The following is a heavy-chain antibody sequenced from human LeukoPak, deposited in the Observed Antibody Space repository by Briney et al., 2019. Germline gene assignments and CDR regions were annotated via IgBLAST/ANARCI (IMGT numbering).Heavy chain of an antibody. CDR2: TGFSDT. Sequence: GESLKISCQDSGYRFSNYWIGWVRQMPGKGLEWMGVTGFSDTRYNPSFRGQVTISADKSINTAYLQWSSLKASDTAIYYCARLLGTGTPFDYWGQGTLVTVSS. CDR1: GYRFSNYW. CDR3: ARLLGTGTPFDY. J-gene: IGHJ4*02. D-gene: IGHD3-16*01. V-gene: IGHV5-51*01.